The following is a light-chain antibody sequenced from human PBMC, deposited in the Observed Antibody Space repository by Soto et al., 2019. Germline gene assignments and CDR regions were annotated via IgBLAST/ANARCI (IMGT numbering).Light chain of an antibody. CDR3: QHSYTAPLT. J-gene: IGKJ3*01. V-gene: IGKV1-39*01. Sequence: DIQMTQSPSSLSASVGDRVTITCRASQSISSSLNWYQQKPGKAPKLLIYAASTLQGGGPSRFSGSGSGTDFTLTISSLQPEDVATYYCQHSYTAPLTFGPGTKVDIK. CDR1: QSISSS. CDR2: AAS.